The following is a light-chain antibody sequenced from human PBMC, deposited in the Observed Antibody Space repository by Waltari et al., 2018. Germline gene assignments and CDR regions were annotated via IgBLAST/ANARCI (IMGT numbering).Light chain of an antibody. CDR3: QQYYSSVT. CDR2: WAS. V-gene: IGKV4-1*01. J-gene: IGKJ4*01. CDR1: QTVLYSSNNNNY. Sequence: DIVMTQSPDSLAVSLGERAAINCKSSQTVLYSSNNNNYLAWYQQKPGQPPKLLIYWASTREAGVPDRFSGSGSGTHFTLTISSLQAEDVAVYYCQQYYSSVTFGGGTK.